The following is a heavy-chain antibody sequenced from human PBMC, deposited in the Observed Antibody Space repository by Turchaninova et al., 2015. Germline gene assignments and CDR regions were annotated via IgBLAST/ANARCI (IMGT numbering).Heavy chain of an antibody. J-gene: IGHJ6*02. CDR1: GGLLWSDH. CDR3: ARRNRPTVTRKTYYYYGMDV. Sequence: QVQLQQWGAGLLQPSASLSHPWQCDGGLLWSDHWRGIRTPTGKGREWNGEINQSGSTNYNPSLKSRVTISVDTSKNQFSLKLSSVTAADTAVYYCARRNRPTVTRKTYYYYGMDVWGQGTTVTVSS. CDR2: INQSGST. V-gene: IGHV4-34*01. D-gene: IGHD4-17*01.